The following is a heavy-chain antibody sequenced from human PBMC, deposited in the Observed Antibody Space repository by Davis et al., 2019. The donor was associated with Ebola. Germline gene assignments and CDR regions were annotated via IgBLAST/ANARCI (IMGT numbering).Heavy chain of an antibody. CDR2: IYYSGST. CDR1: GGSIRSYY. Sequence: SETLSLTCTVSGGSIRSYYWSWIRQPPGNGLEWIGYIYYSGSTNYNPSLKSRFTISVDTSKNQSSLKLSSVTAADTAMYYCAREVPIVGATGYFDYWGQGTLVTVSS. V-gene: IGHV4-59*01. J-gene: IGHJ4*02. D-gene: IGHD1-26*01. CDR3: AREVPIVGATGYFDY.